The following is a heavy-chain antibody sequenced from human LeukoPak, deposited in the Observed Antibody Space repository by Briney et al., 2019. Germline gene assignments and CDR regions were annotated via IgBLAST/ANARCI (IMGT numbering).Heavy chain of an antibody. CDR1: GFTFSSYA. CDR3: AKDQGAYDSSGYYGN. J-gene: IGHJ4*02. CDR2: ISGSGGST. Sequence: GGSLRLSCAASGFTFSSYAMSWVRQAPGKGLERVSAISGSGGSTYYADSVKGRFTISRDNSKNTLYLQMNSLRAEDTAVYYCAKDQGAYDSSGYYGNWGQGTLVTVSS. D-gene: IGHD3-22*01. V-gene: IGHV3-23*01.